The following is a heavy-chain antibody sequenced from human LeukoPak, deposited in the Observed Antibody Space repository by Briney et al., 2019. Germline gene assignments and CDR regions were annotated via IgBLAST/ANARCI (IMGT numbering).Heavy chain of an antibody. V-gene: IGHV1-8*01. CDR3: ARAIMRSIAVAGY. CDR2: MNPNSGNT. CDR1: GYTFTSYD. J-gene: IGHJ4*02. Sequence: GASVKVSCKASGYTFTSYDINWVRQATGQGLEWMGWMNPNSGNTGYAQKFQGRVTMTRNTSISTAYMELSSLRSEDTAVYYCARAIMRSIAVAGYWGQGTLVTVSS. D-gene: IGHD6-19*01.